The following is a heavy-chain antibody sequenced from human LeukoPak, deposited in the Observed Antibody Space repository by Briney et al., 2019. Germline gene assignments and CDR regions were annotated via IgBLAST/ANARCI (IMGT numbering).Heavy chain of an antibody. Sequence: NSSETLSLTCTVSGGSFSGSYWSWIRQPPGKGLEWIGYIYYSGNSGRTNYNPSLKSRASISVDTSKNQFSLKLSSVTAADTAVYYCARDYYDSSGYYYANWFDPWGQGTLVTVSS. D-gene: IGHD3-22*01. V-gene: IGHV4-59*01. J-gene: IGHJ5*02. CDR2: IYYSGNSGRT. CDR3: ARDYYDSSGYYYANWFDP. CDR1: GGSFSGSY.